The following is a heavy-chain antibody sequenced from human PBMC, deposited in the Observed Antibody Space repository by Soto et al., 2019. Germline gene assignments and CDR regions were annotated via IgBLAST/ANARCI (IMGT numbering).Heavy chain of an antibody. CDR2: IWYDGSNK. J-gene: IGHJ4*02. Sequence: QVQLVESGGGVVQPGRSLRLSCAASGFTFSSYGMHWVRQAPGKGLEWVAVIWYDGSNKYYADSVKGRFTISRDNSKNALYLQMNSLRAEDTAVYYCARGPAGRDGYGLFVYWGQGTLVTVSS. CDR3: ARGPAGRDGYGLFVY. D-gene: IGHD5-12*01. V-gene: IGHV3-33*01. CDR1: GFTFSSYG.